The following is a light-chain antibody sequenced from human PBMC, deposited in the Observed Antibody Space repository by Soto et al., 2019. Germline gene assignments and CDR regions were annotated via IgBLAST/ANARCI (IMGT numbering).Light chain of an antibody. CDR2: GVS. V-gene: IGLV2-11*01. CDR1: SSDVGGYKY. CDR3: CSYAGGPEV. Sequence: QSALTQPRSVSGSPGQSVTISCTGTSSDVGGYKYVSWYQQKPGKAPKLIIYGVSRWPSGVPNRFSGSKSGNRASLTISGLQAEDEGDYSYCSYAGGPEVFGTGTKLTVL. J-gene: IGLJ1*01.